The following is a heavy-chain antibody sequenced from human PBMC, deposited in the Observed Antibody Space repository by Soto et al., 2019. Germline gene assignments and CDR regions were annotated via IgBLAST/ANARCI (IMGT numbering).Heavy chain of an antibody. Sequence: PGGSLRLSCAASGFTFSSYAMHWVRQAPGKGLEWVSVISGGGGNKYYADSVKGRFTISRDNSKNTLYLQTNSLRAEDTAVYYCAKDKDDYIWGSYRTTIFDYWGQGTLVTISS. D-gene: IGHD3-16*02. CDR2: ISGGGGNK. CDR1: GFTFSSYA. CDR3: AKDKDDYIWGSYRTTIFDY. J-gene: IGHJ4*02. V-gene: IGHV3-30*04.